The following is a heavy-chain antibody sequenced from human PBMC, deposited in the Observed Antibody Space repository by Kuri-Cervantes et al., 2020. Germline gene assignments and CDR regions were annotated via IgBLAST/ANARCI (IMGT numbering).Heavy chain of an antibody. CDR1: GFTFSSYG. CDR3: VRGGGIAAAVGY. V-gene: IGHV3-33*01. D-gene: IGHD6-13*01. J-gene: IGHJ4*02. CDR2: IWYDGSNK. Sequence: LSLTCAASGFTFSSYGMHWVRQAPGKGLEWVAVIWYDGSNKYYADSVKGRFTISRDNSKNTLYLQMNSLRAEDTAVYYCVRGGGIAAAVGYWGQGTLVTVSS.